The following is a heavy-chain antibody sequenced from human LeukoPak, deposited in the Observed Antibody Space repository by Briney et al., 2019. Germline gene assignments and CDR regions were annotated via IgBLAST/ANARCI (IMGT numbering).Heavy chain of an antibody. Sequence: GGSLRLSCAASGFTFSSSYMSWVRPAPGKGLEWVANIKQDGNEKHYVDSVKGRFTISRDNAKSSLYLQMNSLRAEDTAVYYCARDPRGSEYSHFDSWGQGTQVTVSS. CDR1: GFTFSSSY. CDR3: ARDPRGSEYSHFDS. V-gene: IGHV3-7*01. CDR2: IKQDGNEK. J-gene: IGHJ4*02. D-gene: IGHD3-10*01.